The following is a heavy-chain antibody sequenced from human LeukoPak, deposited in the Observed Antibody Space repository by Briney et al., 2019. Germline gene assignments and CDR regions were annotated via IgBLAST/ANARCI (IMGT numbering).Heavy chain of an antibody. CDR3: ARGQGVVPAAITYYYGMDV. CDR2: INYSGST. D-gene: IGHD2-2*02. J-gene: IGHJ6*02. Sequence: SETLSLTCAVYGGSFSGYYWSWIRQPPGKGLEWIGEINYSGSTNYNPSLKSRVTISVDTSKNQFSLKLSSVTAADTAVYYCARGQGVVPAAITYYYGMDVWGQGTTVTVSS. CDR1: GGSFSGYY. V-gene: IGHV4-34*01.